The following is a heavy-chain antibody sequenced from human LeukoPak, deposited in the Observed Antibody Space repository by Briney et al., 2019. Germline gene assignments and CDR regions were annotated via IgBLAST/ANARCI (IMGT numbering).Heavy chain of an antibody. CDR3: ASTSGWYEPIDY. V-gene: IGHV3-33*01. Sequence: GRSLRLSCAASGXTFSSYGMHWVRQAPGKGLEWVAVIWYDGSNKYYADSVKGRFTISRDNSKNTLYLKTNSLRAEDTAVYYCASTSGWYEPIDYWGQGTLVTVSS. D-gene: IGHD6-19*01. J-gene: IGHJ4*02. CDR1: GXTFSSYG. CDR2: IWYDGSNK.